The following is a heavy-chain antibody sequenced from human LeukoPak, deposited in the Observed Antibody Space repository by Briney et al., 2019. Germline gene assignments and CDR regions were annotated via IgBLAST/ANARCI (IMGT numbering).Heavy chain of an antibody. V-gene: IGHV1-8*03. Sequence: EASVKDSCKASGYTLTSYDINWVRQATGQGLEWMGWMNPNSGNTGYAQKFQGRVTITRNTSISTAYMELSSLRSEDTAVYYCARGRSAIGYYYYMDVWGKGTTVTVSS. D-gene: IGHD6-25*01. CDR3: ARGRSAIGYYYYMDV. CDR1: GYTLTSYD. CDR2: MNPNSGNT. J-gene: IGHJ6*03.